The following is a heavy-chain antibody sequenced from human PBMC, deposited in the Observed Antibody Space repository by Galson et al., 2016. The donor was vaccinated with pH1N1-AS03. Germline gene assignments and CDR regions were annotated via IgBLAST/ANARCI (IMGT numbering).Heavy chain of an antibody. J-gene: IGHJ4*02. Sequence: LRLSCAASGFTFTNYAIHWVRQAPGKGLEYVSAISGNGVSTYYANSVKGRFTISRDNSKNTLYLQMGSLRAEDMAVYYCARGPVSYSNYWFPPPDYWGQGTLVTVSS. CDR1: GFTFTNYA. CDR2: ISGNGVST. V-gene: IGHV3-64*01. D-gene: IGHD6-13*01. CDR3: ARGPVSYSNYWFPPPDY.